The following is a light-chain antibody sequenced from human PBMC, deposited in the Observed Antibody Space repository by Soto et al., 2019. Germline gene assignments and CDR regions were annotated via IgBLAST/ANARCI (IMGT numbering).Light chain of an antibody. CDR2: HVS. V-gene: IGKV3-15*01. CDR3: LQDYNYPLT. CDR1: QSVGPN. Sequence: EIVLTQSPSTLSVSPGNSATLSCRASQSVGPNLVLYQQRFGQSPRLLIYHVSTRATGVPARFSGSGYGTEFTHTISSLQPEDFATYYCLQDYNYPLTFGGGTKVDIK. J-gene: IGKJ4*01.